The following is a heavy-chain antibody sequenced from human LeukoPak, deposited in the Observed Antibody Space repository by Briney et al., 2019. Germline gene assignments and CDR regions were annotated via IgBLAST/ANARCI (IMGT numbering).Heavy chain of an antibody. J-gene: IGHJ1*01. Sequence: HPGGSLRLSCAASGFTFSSYGMHWVRQAPGKGLEWVAVIWYDGSNKYYADSVKGRFTISRDNSKNTLYLQMNSLRAEDTAVYYCAKEGYCSTTSCSRQYFQHWGQGTLVTVSS. CDR1: GFTFSSYG. CDR3: AKEGYCSTTSCSRQYFQH. CDR2: IWYDGSNK. D-gene: IGHD2-2*01. V-gene: IGHV3-33*06.